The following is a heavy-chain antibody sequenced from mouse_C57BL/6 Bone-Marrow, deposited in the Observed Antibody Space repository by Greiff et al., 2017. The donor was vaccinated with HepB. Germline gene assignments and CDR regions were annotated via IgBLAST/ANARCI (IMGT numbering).Heavy chain of an antibody. CDR2: INYDGSST. CDR3: ERRGYYGSSYYWYFDV. CDR1: GFTFSDYS. V-gene: IGHV5-16*01. Sequence: EVKLMESEGGLVQPGSSMQLSCTASGFTFSDYSMAWVRQVPEKGLEWVANINYDGSSTYYLDSLKSRFIISRDNAKNILYLQMSSLNSEDTATYYCERRGYYGSSYYWYFDVWGTGTTVTVSS. J-gene: IGHJ1*03. D-gene: IGHD1-1*01.